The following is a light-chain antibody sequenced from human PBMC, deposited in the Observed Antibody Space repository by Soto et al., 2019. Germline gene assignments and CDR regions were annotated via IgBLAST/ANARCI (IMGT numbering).Light chain of an antibody. CDR2: EGS. J-gene: IGLJ1*01. CDR3: CSYAGSSTFYV. CDR1: SSDVGSYNL. V-gene: IGLV2-23*01. Sequence: QSVLTQPASVSGSPGQSITISCTGTSSDVGSYNLVSWYQQHPGKAPKLMIYEGSKRPSGVSNRFSGSKSGNTASLTISGLQAEDEADYYCCSYAGSSTFYVFGTGTKVTL.